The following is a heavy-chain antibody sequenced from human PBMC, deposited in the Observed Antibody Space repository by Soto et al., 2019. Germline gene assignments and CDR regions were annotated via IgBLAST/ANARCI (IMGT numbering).Heavy chain of an antibody. V-gene: IGHV4-61*05. CDR1: GGSISRSYYY. J-gene: IGHJ5*02. CDR2: IYYSGTT. D-gene: IGHD3-10*01. CDR3: ARFYGSVFDP. Sequence: SETLSLTCAVSGGSISRSYYYWGWIRQSPGKGLEWIGYIYYSGTTNNNPSLKSRVTISADTSTNQFSLKLTSVTAADTAVYFCARFYGSVFDPWGQGTQVTVSS.